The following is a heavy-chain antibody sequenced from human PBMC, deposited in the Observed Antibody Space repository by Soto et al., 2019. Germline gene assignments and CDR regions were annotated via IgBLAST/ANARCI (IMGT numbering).Heavy chain of an antibody. D-gene: IGHD3-3*01. V-gene: IGHV3-13*01. J-gene: IGHJ2*01. CDR3: ARDHRSSWGFGELWYFDL. Sequence: EVQLVESGGGLVQPGGSLRLSCAASGFTFSSYDMHWVRQATGKGLEWVSAIGTAGDTYYPGSVKGRFTISRENAKNSLYLQMNSLRAEDTAVYYCARDHRSSWGFGELWYFDLWGRGTLVTVSS. CDR1: GFTFSSYD. CDR2: IGTAGDT.